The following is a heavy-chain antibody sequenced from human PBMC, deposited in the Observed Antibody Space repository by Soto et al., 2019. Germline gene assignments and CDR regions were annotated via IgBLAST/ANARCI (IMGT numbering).Heavy chain of an antibody. V-gene: IGHV4-30-2*01. CDR3: AREGGGDYYDSSGYYEHAFDI. CDR1: GGSISSGGYS. Sequence: KTSETLSLTCAVSGGSISSGGYSWSWIRQPPGKGLEWIGYIYHSGSTYYNPSLKSRVTISVDRSKNQFSLKLSSVTAADTAVYYCAREGGGDYYDSSGYYEHAFDIWGQGTMVTVSS. D-gene: IGHD3-22*01. J-gene: IGHJ3*02. CDR2: IYHSGST.